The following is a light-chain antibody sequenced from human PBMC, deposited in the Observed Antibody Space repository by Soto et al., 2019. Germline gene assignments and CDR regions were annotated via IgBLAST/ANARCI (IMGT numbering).Light chain of an antibody. CDR3: SSYTTTTSL. J-gene: IGLJ3*02. CDR2: EVI. V-gene: IGLV2-14*01. Sequence: QSALTQPASVSGSPGQSITISCTGTSSDIGSNNYVSWFQQRPGKAPTLIIYEVITRPSGVSTHFSGSKSGNTASLTISALLPEDEAEYYCSSYTTTTSLFGGGTKLTVL. CDR1: SSDIGSNNY.